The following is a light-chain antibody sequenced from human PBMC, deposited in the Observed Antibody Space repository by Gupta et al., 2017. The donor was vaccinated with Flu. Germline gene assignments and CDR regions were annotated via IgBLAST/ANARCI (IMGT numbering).Light chain of an antibody. CDR3: SSYTSSSTYV. V-gene: IGLV2-18*02. CDR2: EVS. J-gene: IGLJ1*01. Sequence: QSALTHPPSVSGSPGQSVTISCTGTSSDIGNYNRVSWYQQSPDTAPKLMIYEVSNRPSGVPDRFSGSKSDNTASLTISGLQAEDEADYYCSSYTSSSTYVFGTGTKVTVL. CDR1: SSDIGNYNR.